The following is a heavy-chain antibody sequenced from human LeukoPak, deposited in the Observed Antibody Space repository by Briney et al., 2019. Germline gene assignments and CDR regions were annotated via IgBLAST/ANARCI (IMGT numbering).Heavy chain of an antibody. CDR3: AREGTTIVVALDY. CDR1: GFTFSSYA. D-gene: IGHD3-22*01. J-gene: IGHJ4*02. Sequence: SGGSLRLSCAASGFTFSSYAMSWVRQAPGKGLEWVSAISGSGGSTYYADSVKGRFTISRDNSKNTLYLQMKSLRAEDTAVYYCAREGTTIVVALDYWGQETLVTVSS. V-gene: IGHV3-23*01. CDR2: ISGSGGST.